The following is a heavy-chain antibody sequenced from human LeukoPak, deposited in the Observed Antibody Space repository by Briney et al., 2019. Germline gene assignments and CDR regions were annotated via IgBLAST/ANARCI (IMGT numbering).Heavy chain of an antibody. Sequence: ASVKVSCKASGYILSDYYMHWVRQAPGQGLEWRGWINPKSGAADYAQQFRGRVTMTRDTSINTDYMEMKRVTSDDTAVYYCARGAGAETSPLDFWGQGTLVIVS. D-gene: IGHD6-13*01. V-gene: IGHV1-2*02. CDR3: ARGAGAETSPLDF. CDR1: GYILSDYY. CDR2: INPKSGAA. J-gene: IGHJ4*02.